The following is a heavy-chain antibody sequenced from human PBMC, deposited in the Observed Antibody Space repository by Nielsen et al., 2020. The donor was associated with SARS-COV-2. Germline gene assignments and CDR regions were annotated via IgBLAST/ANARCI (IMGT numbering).Heavy chain of an antibody. J-gene: IGHJ5*02. Sequence: SETLSLTCTVSGGSISSYYWSWIRQPPGKGLEWIGYIYYSGSTNYNPSLKSRVTISVDTSKNQFSLKLSSVTAADTAVYYCAGAVVVVPAAISWFDPWGQGTLVTVSS. D-gene: IGHD2-2*01. CDR3: AGAVVVVPAAISWFDP. CDR2: IYYSGST. CDR1: GGSISSYY. V-gene: IGHV4-59*01.